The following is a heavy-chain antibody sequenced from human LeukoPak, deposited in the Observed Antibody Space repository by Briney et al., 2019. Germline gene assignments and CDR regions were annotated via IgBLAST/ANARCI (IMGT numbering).Heavy chain of an antibody. D-gene: IGHD6-19*01. Sequence: PGRSLRLSCAASGFTFSSYAMHWVRQAPGKGLEWVAVISYDGSNKYYADSVKGRFTISRDNSKNTLYLQMNSLRAEDTAVYYCARNLRGIAVAGTGAFDIWGQGTMVTVSS. CDR1: GFTFSSYA. V-gene: IGHV3-30*04. CDR2: ISYDGSNK. J-gene: IGHJ3*02. CDR3: ARNLRGIAVAGTGAFDI.